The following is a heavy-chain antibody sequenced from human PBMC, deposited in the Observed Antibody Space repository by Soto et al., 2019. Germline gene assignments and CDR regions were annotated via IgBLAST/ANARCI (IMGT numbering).Heavy chain of an antibody. CDR3: ARGGWITMVRGGYYYMDV. Sequence: QVQLVQSGAEVKKPGASVKVSCKASGYTFTSYDINWVRQATGQGLEWMGWMSPNSGNTGYAQKFQGRVTMNRNTSISTAYMELSSLRSEDTAVYYCARGGWITMVRGGYYYMDVWGKGTTVTVSS. V-gene: IGHV1-8*01. J-gene: IGHJ6*03. CDR1: GYTFTSYD. D-gene: IGHD3-10*01. CDR2: MSPNSGNT.